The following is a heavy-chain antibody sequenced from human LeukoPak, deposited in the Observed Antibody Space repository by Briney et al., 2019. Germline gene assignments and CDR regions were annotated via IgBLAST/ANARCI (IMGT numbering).Heavy chain of an antibody. J-gene: IGHJ4*02. CDR1: GFTFSSYA. Sequence: GGSLRLSCAASGFTFSSYAMSWVRQAPGKGLEWVSATSGSGGSTYYADSVKGRFTISRDNSKNTLYLQMNSLRAEDTAVYYCAKAIRNGSGIYLDYWGQGTLVTVSS. CDR3: AKAIRNGSGIYLDY. V-gene: IGHV3-23*01. CDR2: TSGSGGST. D-gene: IGHD3-10*01.